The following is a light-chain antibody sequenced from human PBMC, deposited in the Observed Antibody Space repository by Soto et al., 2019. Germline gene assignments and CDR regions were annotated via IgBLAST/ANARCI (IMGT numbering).Light chain of an antibody. J-gene: IGKJ1*01. Sequence: AIQMTQSRSSLSASVGDRVAITCRASQGIRNDLGWYQQKPGKAPKLLIYAASSLQSGVPSRFRGSGSGTDFTLTISSLQPEDFATYYCLQDYNCPPPFGKGIKVDI. CDR2: AAS. CDR3: LQDYNCPPP. CDR1: QGIRND. V-gene: IGKV1-6*01.